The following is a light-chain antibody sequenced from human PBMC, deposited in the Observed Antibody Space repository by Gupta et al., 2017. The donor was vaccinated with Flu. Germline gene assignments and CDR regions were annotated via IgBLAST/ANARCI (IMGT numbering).Light chain of an antibody. Sequence: DIQMTQSPSSLSASVGDRVTITCRASQSISSYLNWYQQKPGKAPKLLIYAASSLQSGVPSRFSGSGSGTDFTLTITSLQPEDFATYYCQQSDSGPLTFGGGTKVEIK. V-gene: IGKV1-39*01. J-gene: IGKJ4*01. CDR2: AAS. CDR3: QQSDSGPLT. CDR1: QSISSY.